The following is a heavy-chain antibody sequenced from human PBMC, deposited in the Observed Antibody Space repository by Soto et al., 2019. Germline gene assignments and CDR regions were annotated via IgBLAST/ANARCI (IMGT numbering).Heavy chain of an antibody. D-gene: IGHD1-26*01. CDR3: ARGEQYSGRIFDY. CDR1: GDSVSSNSAA. V-gene: IGHV6-1*01. CDR2: TYYRSKWYS. J-gene: IGHJ4*02. Sequence: PSQTLSLTCVISGDSVSSNSAAWNWIRQSPSRGLEWLGRTYYRSKWYSDSAASVESRITVNPDTSKNHFSLQLNSVTPEDTAVYYCARGEQYSGRIFDYWGQGTLVTVSS.